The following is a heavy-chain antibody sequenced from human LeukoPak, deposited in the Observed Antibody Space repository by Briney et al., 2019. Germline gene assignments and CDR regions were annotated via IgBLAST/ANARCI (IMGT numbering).Heavy chain of an antibody. V-gene: IGHV3-74*01. CDR3: ARVSHYYDSSGAPPLTDY. J-gene: IGHJ4*02. CDR1: GFTFSSYW. CDR2: INSDGSST. Sequence: GGSLRLSCAASGFTFSSYWMHWVRQAPGKGLVWVSRINSDGSSTSYADSVKGRFTISRDNAKNTLYLQMNGLRAEDTAVYYCARVSHYYDSSGAPPLTDYWGQGTLVTVSS. D-gene: IGHD3-22*01.